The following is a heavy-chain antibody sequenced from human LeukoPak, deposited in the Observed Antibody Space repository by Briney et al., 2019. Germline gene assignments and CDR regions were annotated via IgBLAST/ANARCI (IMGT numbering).Heavy chain of an antibody. Sequence: PGGSLRLSCEASGFTVTTKYMNWVRQAPGKGLEWVSILYSGDTTYYADSVKGRFTVSRDGSKNTLYLHINSLRAEDTAVYYCARVGDHYHWYLDLWGRGALVTASS. CDR1: GFTVTTKY. D-gene: IGHD3-10*01. CDR2: LYSGDTT. J-gene: IGHJ2*01. V-gene: IGHV3-53*01. CDR3: ARVGDHYHWYLDL.